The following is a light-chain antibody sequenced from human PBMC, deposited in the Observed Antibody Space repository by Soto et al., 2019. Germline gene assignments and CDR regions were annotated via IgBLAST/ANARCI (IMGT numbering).Light chain of an antibody. V-gene: IGKV1-39*01. J-gene: IGKJ4*01. CDR1: QSISNY. CDR3: QQYNDWPPLT. CDR2: AAS. Sequence: DIHMTQSPSSLSASVGDRVTITCRASQSISNYLNWYQQKPGKAPKLLIYAASSLQSGVPARFSGSGSGTEFTLTISSLQSEDFAVYYCQQYNDWPPLTFGGGTKVDIK.